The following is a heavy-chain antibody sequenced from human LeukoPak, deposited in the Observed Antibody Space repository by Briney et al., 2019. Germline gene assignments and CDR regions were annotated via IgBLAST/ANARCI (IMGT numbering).Heavy chain of an antibody. D-gene: IGHD2-2*03. Sequence: GSSVKVSCKASGGTFSSYAISWVRQAPGQGLEWMGGIIPIFGTANYAQKFQGRVTITTDESTSTAYMEQSSLRSEDTAVYYCAVGYCSSTSCPLADYYYYYMDVWGKGTTVTVSS. CDR1: GGTFSSYA. CDR3: AVGYCSSTSCPLADYYYYYMDV. J-gene: IGHJ6*03. CDR2: IIPIFGTA. V-gene: IGHV1-69*05.